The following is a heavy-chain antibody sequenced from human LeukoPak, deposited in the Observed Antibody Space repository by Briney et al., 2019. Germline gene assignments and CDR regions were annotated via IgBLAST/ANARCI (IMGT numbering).Heavy chain of an antibody. Sequence: SETLSLTCTVSGGSISSSSYYWGWIRQPPGKGLEWIGSIYYSGSTYYNPSLKSRVTISVDTSKNQFSLKLSSVTAADTAVYYRARARFEAAFDIWGQGTMVTVSS. CDR1: GGSISSSSYY. D-gene: IGHD3-3*01. V-gene: IGHV4-39*07. J-gene: IGHJ3*02. CDR3: ARARFEAAFDI. CDR2: IYYSGST.